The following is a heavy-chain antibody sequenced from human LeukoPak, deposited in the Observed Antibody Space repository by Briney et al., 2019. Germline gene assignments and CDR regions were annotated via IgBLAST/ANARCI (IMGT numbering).Heavy chain of an antibody. Sequence: ASVKVSCKASGYTFTSYGISWVRQAPGQGLEWMGWISAYNGNTKYAQKIQGRVTMTTDTSTSTAYMELRSLRSDDTAVYYCTRGSSSWTHRAGAFDIWGQGTMVTVSS. CDR2: ISAYNGNT. J-gene: IGHJ3*02. CDR1: GYTFTSYG. CDR3: TRGSSSWTHRAGAFDI. V-gene: IGHV1-18*01. D-gene: IGHD6-13*01.